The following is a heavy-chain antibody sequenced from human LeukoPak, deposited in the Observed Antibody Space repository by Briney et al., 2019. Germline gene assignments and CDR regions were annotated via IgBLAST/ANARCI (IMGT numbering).Heavy chain of an antibody. CDR1: GGSISRSSYY. V-gene: IGHV4-39*07. CDR3: ARGYCSGGSCYSYYYYNYMDV. Sequence: SETLSLTCTVSGGSISRSSYYWGWIRQPPGKVLEWIGSIHYSGSTNYNPSLKSRVTISVDTSKNQFSLKLSSVTAADTAVYYCARGYCSGGSCYSYYYYNYMDVWGKGTTVTVSS. J-gene: IGHJ6*03. D-gene: IGHD2-15*01. CDR2: IHYSGST.